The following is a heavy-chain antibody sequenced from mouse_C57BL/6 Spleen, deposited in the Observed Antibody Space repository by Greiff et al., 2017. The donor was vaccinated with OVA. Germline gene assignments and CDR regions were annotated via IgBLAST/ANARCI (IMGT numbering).Heavy chain of an antibody. V-gene: IGHV5-17*01. Sequence: EVQRVESGGGLVKPGGSLKLSCAASGFTFSDYGMHWVRQAPEKGLEWVAYISSGSSTIYYADTVKGRFTISRDNAKNTLFLQMTSLRSEDTAMYYCASDYGRTWFAYWGQGTLVTVSA. CDR1: GFTFSDYG. J-gene: IGHJ3*01. D-gene: IGHD2-1*01. CDR3: ASDYGRTWFAY. CDR2: ISSGSSTI.